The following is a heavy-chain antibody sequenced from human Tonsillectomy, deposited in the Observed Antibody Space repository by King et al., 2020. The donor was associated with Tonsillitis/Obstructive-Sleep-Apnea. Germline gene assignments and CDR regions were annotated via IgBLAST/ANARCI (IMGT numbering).Heavy chain of an antibody. CDR1: GGTFSRYA. CDR2: IIPIFGTA. J-gene: IGHJ4*02. Sequence: VQLVQSGAEVKRPGSSVKVSCKASGGTFSRYAISWVRQAPGQGLEWMGGIIPIFGTADYAQNFQGRVTITADESTSTAYMELSSLRSEDPAVYYCAGSGSGYSWNYFDYWGQGTLVTVSS. V-gene: IGHV1-69*01. D-gene: IGHD3-3*01. CDR3: AGSGSGYSWNYFDY.